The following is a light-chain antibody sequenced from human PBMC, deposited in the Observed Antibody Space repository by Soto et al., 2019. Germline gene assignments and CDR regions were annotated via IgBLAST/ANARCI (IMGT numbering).Light chain of an antibody. Sequence: IVLTHSPSTLSLSPLKRATLSFRASQNISSYLIWYQRKPGQAPRLLIYGAPSRATGIPDRFSGSGSGTDFTLTISRLEPEDFAVYYCQQYGSSPWTFGQGTKVDIK. CDR2: GAP. J-gene: IGKJ1*01. V-gene: IGKV3-20*01. CDR3: QQYGSSPWT. CDR1: QNISSY.